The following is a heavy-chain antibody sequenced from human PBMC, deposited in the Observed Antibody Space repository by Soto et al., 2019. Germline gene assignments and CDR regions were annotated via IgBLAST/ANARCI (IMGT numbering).Heavy chain of an antibody. CDR1: GYAFTSYY. J-gene: IGHJ6*03. CDR2: MNPNSGNT. V-gene: IGHV1-8*02. Sequence: GASVKVSCKASGYAFTSYYMHWVRQAPGQGLEWMGWMNPNSGNTGYAQKFQGRVTMTRNTSISTAYMELSSLRSEDTAVYYCARGVYCSSTSCYGLSDYYYCYMDVWGKGTTVTVSS. D-gene: IGHD2-2*01. CDR3: ARGVYCSSTSCYGLSDYYYCYMDV.